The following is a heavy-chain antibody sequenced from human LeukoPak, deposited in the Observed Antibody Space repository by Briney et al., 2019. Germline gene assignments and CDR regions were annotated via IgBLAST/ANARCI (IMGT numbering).Heavy chain of an antibody. V-gene: IGHV4-34*01. CDR1: GGPFSVYH. J-gene: IGHJ4*02. CDR2: INHSGST. Sequence: PAETLSLTCAVYGGPFSVYHWSWIRQPPGKGLEWIGEINHSGSTNYNPSLKSRVTISVDTCKHQFSLKLSSVTAADTAVYYCARRNGSYYFDYWGQGTLVTVSS. CDR3: ARRNGSYYFDY. D-gene: IGHD2-8*01.